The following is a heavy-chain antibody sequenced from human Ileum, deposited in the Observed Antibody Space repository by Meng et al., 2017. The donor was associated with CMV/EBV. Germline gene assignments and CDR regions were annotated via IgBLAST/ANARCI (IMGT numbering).Heavy chain of an antibody. CDR3: ARDNKRGKIGSGSYPGGFFDY. J-gene: IGHJ4*02. Sequence: SRGFYWGWSRQQPGKGLEWIGCNYDIGNTFCNPSLKSRTTISGDTSKNQLSLRLSSVTGADTAVYYCARDNKRGKIGSGSYPGGFFDYWGQGILAPSPQ. D-gene: IGHD3-10*01. V-gene: IGHV4-31*02. CDR2: NYDIGNT. CDR1: SRGFY.